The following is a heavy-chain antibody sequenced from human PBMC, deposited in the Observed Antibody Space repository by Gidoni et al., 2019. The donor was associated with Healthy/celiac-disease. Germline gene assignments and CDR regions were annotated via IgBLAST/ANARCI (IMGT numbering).Heavy chain of an antibody. D-gene: IGHD2-15*01. J-gene: IGHJ4*02. CDR2: INHSGST. V-gene: IGHV4-34*01. CDR3: ARGLDIGTPFFDY. CDR1: GGSFSGYY. Sequence: QVQLQQWGAGLLKPSETLSLTCAVYGGSFSGYYWSWIRQPPGKGLEWIGEINHSGSTNYNPSLKSRVTISVDTSKNQFSLKLSSVTAADTAVYYCARGLDIGTPFFDYWGQGTLVTVSS.